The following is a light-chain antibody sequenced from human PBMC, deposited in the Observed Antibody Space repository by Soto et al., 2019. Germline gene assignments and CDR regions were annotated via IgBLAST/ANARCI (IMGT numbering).Light chain of an antibody. J-gene: IGKJ1*01. Sequence: EIVLTQSPATLSLSPGERATLSCRASQSVSSSYLAWYQQKPGQAPRLLIYGASSRATGIPDRFSGSGSGADYTLTISSLEPEDFAVYYCQQRSNLPWTFGQGTKVDNK. CDR3: QQRSNLPWT. V-gene: IGKV3D-20*02. CDR1: QSVSSSY. CDR2: GAS.